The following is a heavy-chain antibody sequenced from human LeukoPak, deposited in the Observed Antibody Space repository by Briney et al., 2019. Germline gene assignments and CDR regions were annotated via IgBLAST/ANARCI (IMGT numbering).Heavy chain of an antibody. CDR3: AKGDIVVVPAVKLRVGMDV. V-gene: IGHV3-30*18. D-gene: IGHD2-2*01. CDR2: ISYDGSNK. Sequence: GGSLRLSCAASGFTFSSYGMHWVRQAPGKGLEWVAVISYDGSNKYYADSVKGRFTISRDNSKNTLYLQMNSLRAEDTAVYYCAKGDIVVVPAVKLRVGMDVWGEVTTVTVSS. J-gene: IGHJ6*04. CDR1: GFTFSSYG.